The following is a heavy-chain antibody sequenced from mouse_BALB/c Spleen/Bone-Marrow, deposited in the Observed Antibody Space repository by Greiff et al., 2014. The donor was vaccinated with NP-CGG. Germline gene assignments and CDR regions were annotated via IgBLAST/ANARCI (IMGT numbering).Heavy chain of an antibody. CDR3: ARSDRYTWFAY. J-gene: IGHJ3*01. CDR1: GFNSKDTY. V-gene: IGHV14-3*02. Sequence: EVKLQESGAELVKPGASVKLSCTGSGFNSKDTYMHWVKQRPEQGLEWIGRIDPANGSTRYDPKFQGKATITADTSSNTAYLQLSSLTSEDTAVYHCARSDRYTWFAYWGQGTMVTVSA. CDR2: IDPANGST. D-gene: IGHD2-14*01.